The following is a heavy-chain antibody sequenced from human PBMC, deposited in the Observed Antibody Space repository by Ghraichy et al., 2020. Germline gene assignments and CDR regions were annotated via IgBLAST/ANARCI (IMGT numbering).Heavy chain of an antibody. CDR1: GFTFSSYS. V-gene: IGHV3-48*02. J-gene: IGHJ3*02. Sequence: GESLNISCAASGFTFSSYSMNWVRQAPGKGLEWVSYISSSSSTIYYADSVKGRFTISRDNAKNSLYLQMNSLRDEDTAVYYCARGPIQLWLGGAFDIWGQGTMVTVSS. CDR2: ISSSSSTI. D-gene: IGHD5-18*01. CDR3: ARGPIQLWLGGAFDI.